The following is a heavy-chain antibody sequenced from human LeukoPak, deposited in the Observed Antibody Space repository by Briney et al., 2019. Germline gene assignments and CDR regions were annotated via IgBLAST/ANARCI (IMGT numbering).Heavy chain of an antibody. V-gene: IGHV3-48*02. CDR2: ITGSSSTI. CDR3: ASSNGALDI. Sequence: TGGSLRLSCAASGFTFSPYSMNWVRQAPGKGLERISYITGSSSTIYYADSVKGRFTISRDNAKNLLYLQMNSLRDEDTAVYYCASSNGALDIWGQGTMVTVSS. J-gene: IGHJ3*02. CDR1: GFTFSPYS. D-gene: IGHD2-8*01.